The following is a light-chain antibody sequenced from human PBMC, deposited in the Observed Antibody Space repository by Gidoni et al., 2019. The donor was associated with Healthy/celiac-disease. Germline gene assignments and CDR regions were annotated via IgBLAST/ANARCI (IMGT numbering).Light chain of an antibody. J-gene: IGKJ4*01. CDR1: QSISSS. CDR2: AAS. V-gene: IGKV1-39*01. CDR3: QQSYS. Sequence: DIQMTQSPSSLSASVGDRVTITCRASQSISSSVNWYQQKPGKAPKLLIYAASSLQSGVPSRFSGSASGTDFTLTISSLQPEDFATYYCQQSYSFGGGTKVEIK.